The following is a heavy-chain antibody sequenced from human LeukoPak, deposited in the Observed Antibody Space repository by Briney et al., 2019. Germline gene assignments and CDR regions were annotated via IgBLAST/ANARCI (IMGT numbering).Heavy chain of an antibody. V-gene: IGHV1-46*01. CDR3: ARIRDGYNDAYDI. Sequence: ASVKVSCKASGYTFTNSYIHWVRQAPGQVLEWMGLINPDGGNTNYAQNFQGRVTLTRGTSTSTVYMELSSLRSEDTAIYYCARIRDGYNDAYDIWGQGTVATVPS. J-gene: IGHJ3*02. CDR2: INPDGGNT. CDR1: GYTFTNSY. D-gene: IGHD5-24*01.